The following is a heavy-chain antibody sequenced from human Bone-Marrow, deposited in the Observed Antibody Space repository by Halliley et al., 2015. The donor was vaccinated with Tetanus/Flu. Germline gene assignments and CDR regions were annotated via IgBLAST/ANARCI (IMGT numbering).Heavy chain of an antibody. V-gene: IGHV4-31*02. D-gene: IGHD6-13*01. CDR2: IYYSGAT. CDR3: ARDQGAAGTSYYGMNV. J-gene: IGHJ6*02. Sequence: GNIYYSGATSFPPSLRGRVTISVDTSKNQFSLKLSAVTAADTAVYYCARDQGAAGTSYYGMNVWGQGTTVTVSS.